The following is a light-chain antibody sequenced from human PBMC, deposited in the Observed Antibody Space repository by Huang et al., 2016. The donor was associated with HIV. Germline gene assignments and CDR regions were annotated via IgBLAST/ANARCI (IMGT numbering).Light chain of an antibody. J-gene: IGKJ3*01. CDR1: QDINNF. CDR3: QQYDIHPLT. V-gene: IGKV1-8*01. Sequence: IRMTQSPSSLSASTGDRVTITCRANQDINNFLAWYQQRPGSVPKLLIYAASTLQSGVPWRCSGNGSGTDVTLTIGCLHSEDVATYYCQQYDIHPLTFGPGTRVDIK. CDR2: AAS.